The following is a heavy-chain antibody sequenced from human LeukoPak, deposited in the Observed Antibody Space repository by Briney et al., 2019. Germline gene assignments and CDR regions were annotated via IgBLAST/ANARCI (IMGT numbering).Heavy chain of an antibody. CDR3: AKGSSAGRPYYFDY. CDR2: IGHTSEYT. V-gene: IGHV3-23*01. CDR1: GFTFSSYT. J-gene: IGHJ4*02. Sequence: GGSLRLSCAASGFTFSSYTMSWVRQAPGKGLEWVSAIGHTSEYTYHADSVKGQFTISRDNSKNTLYLQMNSLRAEDTAMYYCAKGSSAGRPYYFDYWGQGTLVTVSS. D-gene: IGHD3-10*01.